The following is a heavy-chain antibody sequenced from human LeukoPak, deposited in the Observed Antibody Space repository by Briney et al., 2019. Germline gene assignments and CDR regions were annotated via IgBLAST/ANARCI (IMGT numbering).Heavy chain of an antibody. J-gene: IGHJ4*02. D-gene: IGHD3-3*01. V-gene: IGHV3-64*01. CDR2: ISSNGGST. CDR3: ARLDSPYYYDFWSGYDY. Sequence: QPGGSLRLSCAASGFTFSSYAMHWVRQAPGKGLEYVSAISSNGGSTYYANSVKGRFTIPRDNSKNTRYLQMGSLRAEDMAVYYCARLDSPYYYDFWSGYDYWGQGTLVTVSS. CDR1: GFTFSSYA.